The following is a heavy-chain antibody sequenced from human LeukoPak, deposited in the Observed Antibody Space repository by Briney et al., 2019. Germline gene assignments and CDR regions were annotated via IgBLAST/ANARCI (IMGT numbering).Heavy chain of an antibody. V-gene: IGHV1-18*01. Sequence: GASVKVSCKPSGYTFSSYGINWVRQAPGQGPEWMGWINSYNGDTNYAQKLQGRVTMTTDTSTNTAYMELRGLRSHDTAVYYCARDLRPTSGYYYLAAYWGQGTLVTVSS. D-gene: IGHD3-22*01. CDR3: ARDLRPTSGYYYLAAY. CDR2: INSYNGDT. CDR1: GYTFSSYG. J-gene: IGHJ4*02.